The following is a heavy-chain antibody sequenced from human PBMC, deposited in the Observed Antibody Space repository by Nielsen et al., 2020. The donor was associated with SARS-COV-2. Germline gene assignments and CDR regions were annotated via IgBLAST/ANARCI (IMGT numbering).Heavy chain of an antibody. J-gene: IGHJ6*03. CDR1: GFTFSSYA. CDR3: AKGIAAAGYVIMDV. D-gene: IGHD6-13*01. Sequence: GVLKISCAASGFTFSSYAMGWVRQAPGKGLEWVSAISGSGGSTYYADSVKGRFTISRDNSKNTLYLQMNSLRAEDTAVYYCAKGIAAAGYVIMDVWGKGTTVTVSS. CDR2: ISGSGGST. V-gene: IGHV3-23*01.